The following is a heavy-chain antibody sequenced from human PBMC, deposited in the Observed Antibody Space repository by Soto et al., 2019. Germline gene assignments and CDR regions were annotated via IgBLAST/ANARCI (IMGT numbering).Heavy chain of an antibody. CDR2: ISWNSGSI. Sequence: PGGSLRLSCAASGFTFDDYAMHWVRQAPGKGLEWVSGISWNSGSIGYADSVKGRFTISRDNAKNSLYLQMNSLRAEDTALYYCAKDGEHSGYDQYYYYYMDVWGKGTTVTVSS. V-gene: IGHV3-9*01. CDR1: GFTFDDYA. CDR3: AKDGEHSGYDQYYYYYMDV. J-gene: IGHJ6*03. D-gene: IGHD5-12*01.